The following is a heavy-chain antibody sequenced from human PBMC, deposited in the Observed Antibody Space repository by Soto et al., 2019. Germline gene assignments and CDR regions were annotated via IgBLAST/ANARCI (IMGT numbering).Heavy chain of an antibody. CDR1: GFTFSNFV. J-gene: IGHJ3*02. CDR2: ISYDGSNK. Sequence: QVQLVESGGGVVQPGRSLRLSCTASGFTFSNFVMHWVRQAPGKGLEWVAVISYDGSNKHYADSVKGRFTISRDNSKNTLYLQMNSLRAEDTAVYYCAKDPPGLPTGGPKDDTLNIWGQGTMVTVSS. D-gene: IGHD3-16*01. V-gene: IGHV3-30*18. CDR3: AKDPPGLPTGGPKDDTLNI.